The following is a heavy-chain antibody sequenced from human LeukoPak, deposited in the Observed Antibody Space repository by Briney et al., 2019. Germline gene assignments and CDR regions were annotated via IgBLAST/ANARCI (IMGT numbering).Heavy chain of an antibody. Sequence: GGSLRLSCAASGFTFSSHSMNWVRQAPGKGLEWVSSISSSSSYIYYADSVKGRFTISRDNAKNSLYLQMNSLRAEDTAVYYCARGLYCSSTSCHLYYFDYWGQGTLVTVSS. CDR1: GFTFSSHS. J-gene: IGHJ4*02. D-gene: IGHD2-2*01. CDR2: ISSSSSYI. CDR3: ARGLYCSSTSCHLYYFDY. V-gene: IGHV3-21*01.